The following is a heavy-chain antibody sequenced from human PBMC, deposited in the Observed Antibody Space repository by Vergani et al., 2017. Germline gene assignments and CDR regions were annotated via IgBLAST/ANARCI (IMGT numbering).Heavy chain of an antibody. CDR3: ARCGLGPEGSSWSYYYYYYYMDV. D-gene: IGHD6-13*01. CDR2: ISARYPST. Sequence: EVQLLQSGGGVIQPGGSVRLSCAASGFTFSACPMTWVRQAPGKGLEWVSAISARYPSTYYADSVKGRFTISRDNAKNSLYLQMNSLRAEDTAVYYCARCGLGPEGSSWSYYYYYYYMDVWGKGTTVTVSS. V-gene: IGHV3-23*01. J-gene: IGHJ6*03. CDR1: GFTFSACP.